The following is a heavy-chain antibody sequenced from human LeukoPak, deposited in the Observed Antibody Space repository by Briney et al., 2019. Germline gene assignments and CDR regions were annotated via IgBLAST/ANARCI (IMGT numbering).Heavy chain of an antibody. J-gene: IGHJ5*02. CDR3: ARDRGAP. CDR2: IYYSGST. CDR1: GGSFSGYY. Sequence: PSETLSLTCAVYGGSFSGYYWSWIRQHPGKGLEWIGYIYYSGSTYYNPSLKSRVTISVDTSKNQFSLKLSSVTAADTAVYYCARDRGAPWGQGTLVTVSS. V-gene: IGHV4-31*11. D-gene: IGHD4/OR15-4a*01.